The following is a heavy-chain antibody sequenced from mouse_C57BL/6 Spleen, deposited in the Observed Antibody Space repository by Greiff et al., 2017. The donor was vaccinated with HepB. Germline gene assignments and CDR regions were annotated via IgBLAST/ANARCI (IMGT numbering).Heavy chain of an antibody. Sequence: VQLQQSGPELVKPGASVKIPCKASGYTFTDYNMDWVKQSHGKSLEWIGDINPNNGGTNYNQKFKGKATLTVDKSSSTAYMELRSLTSEDTAVYYCARDGYAAWFAYWGQGTLVTVSA. CDR1: GYTFTDYN. CDR3: ARDGYAAWFAY. V-gene: IGHV1-18*01. J-gene: IGHJ3*01. CDR2: INPNNGGT. D-gene: IGHD2-2*01.